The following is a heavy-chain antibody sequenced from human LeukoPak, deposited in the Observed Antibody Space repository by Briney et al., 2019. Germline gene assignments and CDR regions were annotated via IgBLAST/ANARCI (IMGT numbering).Heavy chain of an antibody. CDR2: IDWDDDK. CDR3: ARSHYRSIAVAGPLRLGPYYYYMDV. CDR1: GFSLSTSGMC. V-gene: IGHV2-70*11. D-gene: IGHD6-19*01. J-gene: IGHJ6*03. Sequence: SGPTLVNPTQTLTLTCTFSGFSLSTSGMCVSWIRQPPGKALEWLARIDWDDDKYYSTSLKTRLTISKDASKNQVVLTMTNMDPVDTATYYCARSHYRSIAVAGPLRLGPYYYYMDVWGKGTTVTISS.